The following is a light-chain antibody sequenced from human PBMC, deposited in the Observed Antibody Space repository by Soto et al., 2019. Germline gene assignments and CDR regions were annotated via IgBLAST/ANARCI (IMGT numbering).Light chain of an antibody. J-gene: IGLJ2*01. V-gene: IGLV2-23*02. CDR2: EVT. CDR1: SSDIGSYNL. Sequence: QSALSQPASVSGSPGQSVTISCAGSSSDIGSYNLVSWYQQHAGKAPILIIFEVTRRPSGVSNCFSASKSGSTASLTISGLQAEDEAYYYCCSYAGNSDVVFGGGTKVTVL. CDR3: CSYAGNSDVV.